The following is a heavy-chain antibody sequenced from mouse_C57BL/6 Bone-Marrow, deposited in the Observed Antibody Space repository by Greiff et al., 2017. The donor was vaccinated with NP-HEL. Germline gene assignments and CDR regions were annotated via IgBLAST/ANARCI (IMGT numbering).Heavy chain of an antibody. CDR1: GFTFSSYT. Sequence: EVKLVESGGGLVKPGGSLKLSCAASGFTFSSYTMSWVRQTPGKRLEWVATISGGGGNTYYPDSVKGRFTISRDNAKNTLYLQMSSLRSEDTALYYCAREGYSPSFAYWGQGTLVTVSA. D-gene: IGHD2-12*01. J-gene: IGHJ3*01. V-gene: IGHV5-9*01. CDR3: AREGYSPSFAY. CDR2: ISGGGGNT.